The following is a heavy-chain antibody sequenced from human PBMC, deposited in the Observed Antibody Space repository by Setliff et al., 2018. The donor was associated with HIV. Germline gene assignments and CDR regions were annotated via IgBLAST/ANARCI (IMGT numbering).Heavy chain of an antibody. J-gene: IGHJ6*02. V-gene: IGHV3-30*02. D-gene: IGHD3-10*01. CDR1: GFTLSDHY. CDR3: ARKLRPGHGVDV. Sequence: GGSLRLSCAASGFTLSDHYMDWVRQAPGKGLEWVAFIRYDGSNQYYADSVKGRFTISRDNAKNSMDLQMNSLRAEDTAIYYCARKLRPGHGVDVWGQGTTVTVSS. CDR2: IRYDGSNQ.